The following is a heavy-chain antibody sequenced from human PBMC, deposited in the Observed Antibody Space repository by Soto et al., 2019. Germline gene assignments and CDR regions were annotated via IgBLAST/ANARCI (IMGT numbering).Heavy chain of an antibody. CDR3: AAYDILTGYQMVFDY. CDR1: GGSISSYY. Sequence: SETLSLTCTVSGGSISSYYWSWIRQPPGKGLEWIGYIYYSGSTNYNPSLKSRVTISVDTSKNQFSLKLSSVTAADTAVYYCAAYDILTGYQMVFDYWGQGTLVT. D-gene: IGHD3-9*01. J-gene: IGHJ4*02. CDR2: IYYSGST. V-gene: IGHV4-59*01.